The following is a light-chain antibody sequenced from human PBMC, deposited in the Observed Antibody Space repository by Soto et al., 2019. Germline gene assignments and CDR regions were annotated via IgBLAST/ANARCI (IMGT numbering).Light chain of an antibody. CDR1: QTVSGNS. J-gene: IGKJ1*01. CDR3: QLYAISPKT. V-gene: IGKV3-20*01. CDR2: GAS. Sequence: EIVLTQSPGTLSLSPGERASLSCRATQTVSGNSLAWYQQKPGQAPKLLIHGASTRATGIPDRFAGSGSGTAFTLTISRLEPEDFAVYYCQLYAISPKTFGQGTKVEVK.